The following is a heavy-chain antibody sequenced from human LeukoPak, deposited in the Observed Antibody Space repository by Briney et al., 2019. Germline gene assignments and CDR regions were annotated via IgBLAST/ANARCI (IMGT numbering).Heavy chain of an antibody. D-gene: IGHD4-17*01. V-gene: IGHV1-58*02. CDR2: IVVGSGNT. Sequence: GSSVKVSCKASGFTFTSSSMQWVRQARGQRLEWIGWIVVGSGNTNYAQQFQERVTITRDMSTSTAYMELSSLRSEDTAVYYCAADYGDAPLDYWGQGTLVTVSS. CDR1: GFTFTSSS. J-gene: IGHJ4*02. CDR3: AADYGDAPLDY.